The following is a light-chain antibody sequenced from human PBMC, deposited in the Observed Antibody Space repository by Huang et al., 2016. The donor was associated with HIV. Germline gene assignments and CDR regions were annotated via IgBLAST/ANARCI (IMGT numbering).Light chain of an antibody. CDR1: QRLTYNN. J-gene: IGKJ1*01. CDR2: AAS. Sequence: IVLTQSPGTLSLSSGERATLSCRASQRLTYNNLAWYQQKPGQAPRLLVYAASTRATCIPDRFSGSGSGSDFTLTISRLEPEDFAVYFCLQYATSPRTFGQGTKVEIK. CDR3: LQYATSPRT. V-gene: IGKV3-20*01.